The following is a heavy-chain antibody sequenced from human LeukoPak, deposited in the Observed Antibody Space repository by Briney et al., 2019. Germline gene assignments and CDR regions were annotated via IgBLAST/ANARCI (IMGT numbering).Heavy chain of an antibody. Sequence: GGSLRLSCAASGFTLTNYAVHWVRQPAGEGLEWVSALGTAGDTFYPGSVKGRFTISRDNAKKSLFLQMNSLRVEDTAIYYCARQSTPHGNFDYWGQGTLVTVSS. J-gene: IGHJ4*02. CDR1: GFTLTNYA. D-gene: IGHD5-24*01. CDR2: LGTAGDT. CDR3: ARQSTPHGNFDY. V-gene: IGHV3-13*01.